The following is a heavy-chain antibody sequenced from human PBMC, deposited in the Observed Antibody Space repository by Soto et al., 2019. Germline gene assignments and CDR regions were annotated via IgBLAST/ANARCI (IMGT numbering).Heavy chain of an antibody. J-gene: IGHJ4*02. CDR3: APLSKGRGDY. Sequence: AGGSLRLSCAASGFTFSTYTMNWVRQAPGKGLEWVSSISSSSSYIYYADSVKGRFTISRDNAKNSLYLQMNSLRAEDTAGYYCAPLSKGRGDYWGQGTLVTVS. CDR2: ISSSSSYI. CDR1: GFTFSTYT. D-gene: IGHD3-10*01. V-gene: IGHV3-21*01.